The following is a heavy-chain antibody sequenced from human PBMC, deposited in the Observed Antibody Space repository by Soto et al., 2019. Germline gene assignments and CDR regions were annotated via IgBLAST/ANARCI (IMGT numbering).Heavy chain of an antibody. V-gene: IGHV3-74*01. CDR2: INGDGSST. J-gene: IGHJ4*02. D-gene: IGHD3-22*01. CDR1: GFTFSSYW. Sequence: EVQLVESGGGLFQPGGSLRLSCAPSGFTFSSYWMHWVRQAPGKGRVWVSRINGDGSSTTYADSVKGRFIISRDNAKNTLYLQMNSLRAEDTAVYYCARPRYDGSGTPFDHWGQGTLVTVSS. CDR3: ARPRYDGSGTPFDH.